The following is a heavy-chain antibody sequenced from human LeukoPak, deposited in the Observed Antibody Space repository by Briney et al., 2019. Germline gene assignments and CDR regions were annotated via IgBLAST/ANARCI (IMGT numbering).Heavy chain of an antibody. V-gene: IGHV3-48*01. J-gene: IGHJ4*02. D-gene: IGHD2-15*01. CDR1: GFIFRSYS. CDR3: AKSGLNRFDY. Sequence: GGSLRLSCAAPGFIFRSYSMNWVRQAPGKGLEWVAFITSSSDTISYADSVKGRFTISRDDSKNTLYLQMNSLRADDTAVFYCAKSGLNRFDYWGQGTLVTVSS. CDR2: ITSSSDTI.